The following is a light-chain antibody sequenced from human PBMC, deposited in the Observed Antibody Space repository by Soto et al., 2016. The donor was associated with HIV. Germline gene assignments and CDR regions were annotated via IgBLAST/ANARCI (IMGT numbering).Light chain of an antibody. CDR1: ALPKQY. Sequence: SYELTQPPSVSVSPGQTARITCSGDALPKQYAYWYHQKSGQAPVLVIYKDTERPSGIPERFSGASSGTTVTLTISGVQAEDEADYYCQSADSSGTIVFGGGTKL. J-gene: IGLJ2*01. CDR3: QSADSSGTIV. CDR2: KDT. V-gene: IGLV3-25*03.